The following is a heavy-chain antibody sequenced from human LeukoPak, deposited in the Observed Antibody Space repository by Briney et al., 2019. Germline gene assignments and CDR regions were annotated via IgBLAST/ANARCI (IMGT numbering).Heavy chain of an antibody. V-gene: IGHV1-18*01. CDR3: ARMTGYYHIPDY. CDR2: ISAYNGNT. J-gene: IGHJ4*02. CDR1: GYTFTSYG. D-gene: IGHD3-9*01. Sequence: ASVKVSCKASGYTFTSYGISWVRQAPGQGLEWMGWISAYNGNTDYAQKLQGRVTMTTDTSTSTAYMELRGLRSDDTAVYYCARMTGYYHIPDYWGQGTLVTVSS.